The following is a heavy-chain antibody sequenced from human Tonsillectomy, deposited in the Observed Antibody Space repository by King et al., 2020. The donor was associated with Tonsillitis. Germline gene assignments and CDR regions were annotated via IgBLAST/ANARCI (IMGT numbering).Heavy chain of an antibody. V-gene: IGHV3-23*04. CDR2: ISGSGGST. CDR3: AKDRPRRGNSPNHSIWFDP. Sequence: VQLVESGGGLVQPGGSLRLSCAASGFTFSSYAMSWVRQAPGKGLEWVSAISGSGGSTYYADSVKGRFTISRDNSKNTLYLQMNSLRAEDTAVYYCAKDRPRRGNSPNHSIWFDPWGQGTLVTVSS. J-gene: IGHJ5*02. CDR1: GFTFSSYA. D-gene: IGHD4-23*01.